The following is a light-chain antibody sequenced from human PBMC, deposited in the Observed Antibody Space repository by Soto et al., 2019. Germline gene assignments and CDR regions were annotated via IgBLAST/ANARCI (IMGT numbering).Light chain of an antibody. V-gene: IGLV2-23*02. CDR1: SSDVGSYNL. CDR2: EVS. Sequence: QSALTQTASVSGSPGQSITISCTGTSSDVGSYNLVSWYQQHPGKAPKVMIYEVSNRPSGVSNRFSGSKSGNTASLTISGLQAEDEADYYCCSYAGSSTYVFGTGTKLTVL. CDR3: CSYAGSSTYV. J-gene: IGLJ1*01.